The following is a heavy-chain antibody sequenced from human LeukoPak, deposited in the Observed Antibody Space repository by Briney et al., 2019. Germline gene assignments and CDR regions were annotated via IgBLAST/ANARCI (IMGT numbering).Heavy chain of an antibody. CDR3: ARGGSSSADY. CDR2: IYTSGST. D-gene: IGHD6-6*01. V-gene: IGHV4-61*02. J-gene: IGHJ4*02. Sequence: SETLSHTCTVSGGSISSGSHYWSWIRQPAGKGLEWIGRIYTSGSTNYNPSLESRVTISVDTSRNQFSLKLSSVTAADTAVYYCARGGSSSADYWGQGTLVTVSS. CDR1: GGSISSGSHY.